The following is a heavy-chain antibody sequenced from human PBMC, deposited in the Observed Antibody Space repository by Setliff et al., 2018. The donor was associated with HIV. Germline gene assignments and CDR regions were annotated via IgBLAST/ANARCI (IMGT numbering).Heavy chain of an antibody. CDR3: ARHRDPPGTSWIYYYYYMDL. CDR1: GGSISTYY. V-gene: IGHV4-59*04. CDR2: IYSSGSP. J-gene: IGHJ6*03. D-gene: IGHD6-13*01. Sequence: PSETLSLTCTLSGGSISTYYWGWIRQPPGKGLEWIGSIYSSGSPSYNPSLSSRLTISVDTSKNHVSLRLSSVTAADTGVYYCARHRDPPGTSWIYYYYYMDLWGEGTTVTVSS.